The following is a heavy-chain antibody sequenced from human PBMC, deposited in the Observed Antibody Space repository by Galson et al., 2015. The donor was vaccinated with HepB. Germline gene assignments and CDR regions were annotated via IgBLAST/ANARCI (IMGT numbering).Heavy chain of an antibody. D-gene: IGHD2-2*03. CDR2: INPSGGST. CDR3: ARDLSGGYCSSTSCSQGMDV. J-gene: IGHJ6*02. CDR1: GYTFTSYY. V-gene: IGHV1-46*04. Sequence: SVKVSCKASGYTFTSYYIHWVRQAPGQGLEWMGIINPSGGSTSYAQKLQGRVTMTRDTSTSTVYMELSSLRSEDTAVYYCARDLSGGYCSSTSCSQGMDVWGQGTTVTVSS.